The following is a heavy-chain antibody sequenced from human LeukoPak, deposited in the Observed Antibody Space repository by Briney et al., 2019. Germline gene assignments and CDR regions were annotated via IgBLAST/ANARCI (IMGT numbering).Heavy chain of an antibody. J-gene: IGHJ3*02. CDR3: ARDLGSTGLGKWSGYDFGDAFDI. V-gene: IGHV4-31*03. D-gene: IGHD5-12*01. CDR1: GGSISSGGYY. Sequence: SQTLSLTCTVSGGSISSGGYYWSWIRQHPGKGLEWIGYIYYSGSTYYNPSLKSRVTISVDTSKNQFSLKLSSVTAADTAVYYCARDLGSTGLGKWSGYDFGDAFDIWGQGTMVTVSS. CDR2: IYYSGST.